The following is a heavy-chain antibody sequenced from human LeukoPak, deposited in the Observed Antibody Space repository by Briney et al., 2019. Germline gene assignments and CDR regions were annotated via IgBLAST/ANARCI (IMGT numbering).Heavy chain of an antibody. CDR3: ARFDGSGSSYFDY. D-gene: IGHD3-10*01. Sequence: PSETLSLTCTVSGGSISSSSYYWGWIRQPPGKGLEWIGSIYYSGSTYYNPSLKSRVTISVDTSKNQFSLKLSSVTAADTAVYYCARFDGSGSSYFDYWGQGTLATVSS. CDR2: IYYSGST. CDR1: GGSISSSSYY. J-gene: IGHJ4*02. V-gene: IGHV4-39*01.